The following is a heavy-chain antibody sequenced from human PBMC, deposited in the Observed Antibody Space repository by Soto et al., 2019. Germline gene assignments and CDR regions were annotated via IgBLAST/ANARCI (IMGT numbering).Heavy chain of an antibody. CDR2: IYYSGST. D-gene: IGHD3-22*01. J-gene: IGHJ3*02. CDR1: GGSISSYY. V-gene: IGHV4-59*01. CDR3: ARAPAGYYYDSSGYYYNVAAFDI. Sequence: LSLTCTVSGGSISSYYWSWIRQPPGKGLEWIGYIYYSGSTNYNPSLKSRVTISVDTSKNQFSPKLSSVTAADTAVYYCARAPAGYYYDSSGYYYNVAAFDIWGQGTMVTVSS.